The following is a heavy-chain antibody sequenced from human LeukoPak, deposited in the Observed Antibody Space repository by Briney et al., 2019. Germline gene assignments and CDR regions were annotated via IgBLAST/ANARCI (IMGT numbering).Heavy chain of an antibody. D-gene: IGHD6-13*01. Sequence: GGSLRLSCAASGFTFSSYAMSWVRQAPGKGLEWVSSISSSSYIYYADSVKGRFTISRDNAKNSLYLQMNSLRAEDTAVYYCARDMGLSVAALGDLDYWGQGTLVTVSS. CDR2: ISSSSYI. CDR1: GFTFSSYA. V-gene: IGHV3-21*01. CDR3: ARDMGLSVAALGDLDY. J-gene: IGHJ4*02.